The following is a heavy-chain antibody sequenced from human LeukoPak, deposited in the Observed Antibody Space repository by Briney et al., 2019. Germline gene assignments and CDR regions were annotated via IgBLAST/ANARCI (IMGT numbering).Heavy chain of an antibody. D-gene: IGHD3-22*01. CDR2: TYYRSKWYN. J-gene: IGHJ4*02. CDR1: AX. CDR3: ARDGSGYYYGFDY. Sequence: AXWNWIXXXPXRGLEWLGRTYYRSKWYNDYAVSVKSRITINPDTSKNQFSLQLNSVTPEDTAVYYCARDGSGYYYGFDYWGQGTLVTVSS. V-gene: IGHV6-1*01.